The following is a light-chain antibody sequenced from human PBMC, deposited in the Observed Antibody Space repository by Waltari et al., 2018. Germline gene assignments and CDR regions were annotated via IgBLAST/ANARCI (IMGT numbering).Light chain of an antibody. CDR2: NDV. J-gene: IGLJ1*01. CDR3: ASWDDRLDAYV. CDR1: SPNVGSNV. V-gene: IGLV1-44*01. Sequence: QSVLTQPPSASGTPGQRVIIPCSGSSPNVGSNVFTWYHQPPGTAPKLLTFNDVDRPSGVPDRFSGSRSATSASLAISGLQSDDESTYYCASWDDRLDAYVFGTGTRVTVL.